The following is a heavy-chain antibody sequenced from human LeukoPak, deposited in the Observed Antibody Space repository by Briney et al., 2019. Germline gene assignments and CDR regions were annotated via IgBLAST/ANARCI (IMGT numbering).Heavy chain of an antibody. CDR3: ARVIQEWNDALADAFDI. D-gene: IGHD1-1*01. CDR1: GFTVSSNS. J-gene: IGHJ3*02. Sequence: GGSLRLSCTVSGFTVSSNSMSWVRQAPGKGLEWVSFIYSDNTHYSDSVKGRFTISRDNSKNTLYLQMNSLRAEDTAVYYCARVIQEWNDALADAFDIWGQGTMVTVSS. V-gene: IGHV3-53*01. CDR2: IYSDNT.